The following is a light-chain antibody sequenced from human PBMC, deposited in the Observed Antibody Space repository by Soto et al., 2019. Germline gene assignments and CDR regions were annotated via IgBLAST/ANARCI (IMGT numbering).Light chain of an antibody. Sequence: IVMTQSPDTLPVSPGERATLSCRASQSVSSDLAWYHQKPGQAPRLLIYGASTRATGIPARFSGSGSGTEFTLTINSLQSEDFAVYYCQQYNNWPRTFGQGTKVDNK. J-gene: IGKJ1*01. V-gene: IGKV3-15*01. CDR1: QSVSSD. CDR2: GAS. CDR3: QQYNNWPRT.